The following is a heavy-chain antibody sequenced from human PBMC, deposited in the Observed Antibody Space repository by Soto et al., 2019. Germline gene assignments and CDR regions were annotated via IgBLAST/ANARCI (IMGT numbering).Heavy chain of an antibody. J-gene: IGHJ4*02. Sequence: QVPLVQSGAEVKKPGASVKVSCKASGYTFTSYAMHWVRQAPGQRVEWMGWINAGNGNTKYSQKFQGRVTITRDTSASTAYMELGSLRSEDTAVYYCARGGSSPATPFDYWGQGTLVTVSS. V-gene: IGHV1-3*01. D-gene: IGHD6-6*01. CDR1: GYTFTSYA. CDR3: ARGGSSPATPFDY. CDR2: INAGNGNT.